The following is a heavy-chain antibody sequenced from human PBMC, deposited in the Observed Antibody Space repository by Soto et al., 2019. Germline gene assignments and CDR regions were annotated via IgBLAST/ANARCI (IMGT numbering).Heavy chain of an antibody. CDR1: GYTFTSYG. D-gene: IGHD3-3*01. Sequence: ASVKVSCKASGYTFTSYGISWVRQAPGQGLEWMGWISAYNGNTNYAQKLQGRVTMTTDTSTSTAYMELRSLRSDDTAVYYCARDLQGDFWSGYYLIGRFDYWGQGTLVTVSS. CDR2: ISAYNGNT. CDR3: ARDLQGDFWSGYYLIGRFDY. J-gene: IGHJ4*02. V-gene: IGHV1-18*01.